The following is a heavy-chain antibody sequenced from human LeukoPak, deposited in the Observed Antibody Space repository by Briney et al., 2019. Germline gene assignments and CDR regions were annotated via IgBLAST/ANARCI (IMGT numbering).Heavy chain of an antibody. CDR1: GFTFSSYW. J-gene: IGHJ5*02. D-gene: IGHD3-16*01. Sequence: PGGSLRLSCAASGFTFSSYWMSWVRQAPGKGLEWVSGISGSGGNTYYADSVKGRFTISRDNSKNTLYLQMNCLRAEDTAVYYCAKDDNYIRFLSWGQGTLVTVSS. CDR3: AKDDNYIRFLS. V-gene: IGHV3-23*01. CDR2: ISGSGGNT.